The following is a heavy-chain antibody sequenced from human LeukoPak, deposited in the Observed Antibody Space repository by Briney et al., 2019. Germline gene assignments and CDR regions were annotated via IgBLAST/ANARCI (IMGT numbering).Heavy chain of an antibody. J-gene: IGHJ5*02. Sequence: GRSLRLSCVASGFTFTGHSMHWVRQAPGKGLEWVAFIRYEGNEKYYADSVKGRFTISRDNSKNTLYLEMNSLRLEDTAVYYCAKDLMRDRWFGESWGQGTLVTVSS. CDR3: AKDLMRDRWFGES. CDR2: IRYEGNEK. V-gene: IGHV3-30*02. CDR1: GFTFTGHS. D-gene: IGHD3-10*01.